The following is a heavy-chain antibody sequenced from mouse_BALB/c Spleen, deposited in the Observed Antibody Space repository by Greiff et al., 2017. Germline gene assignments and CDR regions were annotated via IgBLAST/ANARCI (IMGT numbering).Heavy chain of an antibody. CDR1: GFTFSSFG. J-gene: IGHJ4*01. V-gene: IGHV5-17*02. CDR2: ISSGSSTI. D-gene: IGHD4-1*01. CDR3: ARSAGKAMDY. Sequence: EVKLMESGGGLVQPGGSRKLSCAASGFTFSSFGMHWVRQAPEKGLEWVAYISSGSSTIYYADTVKGRFTISRDNPKNTLFLQMTSLRSEDTAMCYCARSAGKAMDYWGQGTSVTVSS.